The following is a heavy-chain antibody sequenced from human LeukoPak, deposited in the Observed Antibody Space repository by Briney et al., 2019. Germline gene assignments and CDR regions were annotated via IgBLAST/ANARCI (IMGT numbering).Heavy chain of an antibody. V-gene: IGHV3-23*01. Sequence: GGSLRLSCTASGFTFSSYAMTWVRQAPGKGLEWVSAISGSGGSTYYADSVKGRFTISRDNSKNTLYLQMNTLRAEDTAMYYCTRLRDGYDSDYWGQGTLVTVSS. CDR2: ISGSGGST. CDR1: GFTFSSYA. D-gene: IGHD5-24*01. J-gene: IGHJ4*02. CDR3: TRLRDGYDSDY.